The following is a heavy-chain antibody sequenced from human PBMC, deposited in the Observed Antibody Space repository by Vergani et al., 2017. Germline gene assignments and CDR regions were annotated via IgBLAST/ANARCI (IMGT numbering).Heavy chain of an antibody. Sequence: QVQLVQSGAEVKKPGASVKVSCKASGYTFTSYGISWVRQAPGQGLEWMGWISAYNGNTNYAQKLQGRVTMTTDTSTSTAYMELRSLRSDDTAVYYCARDWGYCSSTSCYILHYYYYGMDVWGQGTTVTVSS. D-gene: IGHD2-2*02. CDR2: ISAYNGNT. CDR3: ARDWGYCSSTSCYILHYYYYGMDV. V-gene: IGHV1-18*04. CDR1: GYTFTSYG. J-gene: IGHJ6*02.